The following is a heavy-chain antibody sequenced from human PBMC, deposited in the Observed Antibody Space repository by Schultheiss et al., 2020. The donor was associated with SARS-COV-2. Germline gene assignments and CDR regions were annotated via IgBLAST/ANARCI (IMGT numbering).Heavy chain of an antibody. J-gene: IGHJ6*02. CDR1: GVSLSDYS. CDR3: ASHIWSHWFDD. D-gene: IGHD3-3*01. CDR2: IHSRLSPT. Sequence: GGSLRLSCTASGVSLSDYSMNWVRQAPGKGLEWLAYIHSRLSPTFYADSVKGRFTISKDNAKNSLYLQMNSLTDEDTAVYYCASHIWSHWFDDWGQGTTVTVSS. V-gene: IGHV3-48*02.